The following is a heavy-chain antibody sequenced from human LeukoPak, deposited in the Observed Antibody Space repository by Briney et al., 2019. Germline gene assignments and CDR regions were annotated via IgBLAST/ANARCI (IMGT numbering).Heavy chain of an antibody. V-gene: IGHV3-23*01. CDR3: AKEFRSQTFDY. Sequence: PGGSLRLSCAASGFTFSNYAMSWVRQAPGKGLEWVSAISDSGGHSTYYADSVKGRSTISRDDSKNTLYLQMNGLRAEDTAVYYCAKEFRSQTFDYWGQGTLVTVSS. CDR2: ISDSGGHST. CDR1: GFTFSNYA. J-gene: IGHJ4*02.